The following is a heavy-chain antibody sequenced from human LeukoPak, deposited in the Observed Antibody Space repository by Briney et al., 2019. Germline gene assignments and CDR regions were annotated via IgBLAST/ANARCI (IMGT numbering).Heavy chain of an antibody. D-gene: IGHD3-22*01. CDR1: EFTFSSYG. CDR2: IWYDGSNK. J-gene: IGHJ6*02. CDR3: ARDMPHYYYDSSGYYPKDYYYYGMDV. Sequence: GGSLRLSCAASEFTFSSYGMHWVRQAPGKGLEWVAVIWYDGSNKYYADSVKGRFTISRDNSKNTLYLQMNSLRAEDTAVYYCARDMPHYYYDSSGYYPKDYYYYGMDVWGQGTTVTVSS. V-gene: IGHV3-33*01.